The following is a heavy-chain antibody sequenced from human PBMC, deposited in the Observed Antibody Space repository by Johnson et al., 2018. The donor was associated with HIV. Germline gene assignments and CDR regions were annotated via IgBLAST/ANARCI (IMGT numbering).Heavy chain of an antibody. CDR2: INWNGGTT. J-gene: IGHJ3*02. CDR3: SSLPIAARPPTDAFDI. V-gene: IGHV3-20*04. Sequence: QLVESGGGVVRPGGSLRLSCTASRITFDDYDMSWVRQAPGKGLEWDPGINWNGGTTGYADSVKGRFTLSRDNAKNSLYLQMNSLRAEDTALYYCSSLPIAARPPTDAFDIWGQGTMVTVSS. CDR1: RITFDDYD. D-gene: IGHD6-6*01.